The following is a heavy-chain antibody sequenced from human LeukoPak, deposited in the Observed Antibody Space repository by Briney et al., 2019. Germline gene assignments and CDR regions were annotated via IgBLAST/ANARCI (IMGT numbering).Heavy chain of an antibody. CDR3: ARGGYSSSWYYFDY. CDR1: GFTFSSYA. D-gene: IGHD6-13*01. CDR2: ISYDGSNK. V-gene: IGHV3-30-3*01. J-gene: IGHJ4*02. Sequence: GGPLTLSCAASGFTFSSYAMHWLRQAPGKGLEWVAVISYDGSNKYYADSVKGRFTISRDNSKNTLYLKMNSLRAEDTAVYYCARGGYSSSWYYFDYWGQGTLVTVSS.